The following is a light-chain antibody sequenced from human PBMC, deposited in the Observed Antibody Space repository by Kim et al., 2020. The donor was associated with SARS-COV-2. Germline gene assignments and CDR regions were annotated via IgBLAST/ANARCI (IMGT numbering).Light chain of an antibody. V-gene: IGKV3-15*01. J-gene: IGKJ4*01. CDR2: GAS. Sequence: SPGERVTLSCRASQSISNKLAWYQQKPGQAPRLLIYGASTRATGIPARFSGSGSGTELTLDISSLQSEDFAVYYCQQYYNWPPVTFGGGTKVDIK. CDR1: QSISNK. CDR3: QQYYNWPPVT.